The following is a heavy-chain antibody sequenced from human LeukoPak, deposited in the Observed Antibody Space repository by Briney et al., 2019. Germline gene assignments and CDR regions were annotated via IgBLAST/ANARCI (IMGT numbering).Heavy chain of an antibody. CDR3: ARGSAHVLRFLEWLPQGV. CDR1: GGSISSGGYY. Sequence: SETLSLTCTVSGGSISSGGYYWSWIRQPPGKGLEWIGYIYHSGSTYYNPSLKSRVTISVDRSKNQFSLKLSSVTAADTAVYYCARGSAHVLRFLEWLPQGVWGQGTLVTVSS. D-gene: IGHD3-3*01. V-gene: IGHV4-30-2*01. J-gene: IGHJ4*02. CDR2: IYHSGST.